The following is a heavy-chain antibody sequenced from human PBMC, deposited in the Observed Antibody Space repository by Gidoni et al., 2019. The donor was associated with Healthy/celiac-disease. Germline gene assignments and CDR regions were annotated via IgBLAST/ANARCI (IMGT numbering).Heavy chain of an antibody. CDR2: ISYDGSNK. Sequence: QVQLVESGGGVVQPGRSLRLSCAASGFTFSSHGMHWVRQAPGKGLEWVAVISYDGSNKYYADSVKGRFTISRDNSKNTLYLQMNSLRAEDTAVYYCAKDGSNYVWGSYRRYYFDYWGQGTLVTVSS. J-gene: IGHJ4*02. CDR1: GFTFSSHG. CDR3: AKDGSNYVWGSYRRYYFDY. D-gene: IGHD3-16*02. V-gene: IGHV3-30*18.